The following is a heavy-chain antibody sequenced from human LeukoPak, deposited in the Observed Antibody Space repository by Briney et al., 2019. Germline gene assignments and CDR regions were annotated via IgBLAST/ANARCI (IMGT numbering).Heavy chain of an antibody. Sequence: GGSLRLSCAASGFTFSTYAMHWVRQAPGKGLEWVTMIWYNGKNKHYADSVKGRFTISRDNSKNTLDLQMNSLRADDTAVYYCVRDPSNSGWAFDYWGQGTLVTVSS. J-gene: IGHJ4*02. D-gene: IGHD6-19*01. CDR2: IWYNGKNK. CDR1: GFTFSTYA. CDR3: VRDPSNSGWAFDY. V-gene: IGHV3-33*01.